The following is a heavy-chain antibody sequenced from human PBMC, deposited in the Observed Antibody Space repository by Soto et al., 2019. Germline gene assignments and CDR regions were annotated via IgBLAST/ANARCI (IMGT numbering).Heavy chain of an antibody. V-gene: IGHV4-31*03. J-gene: IGHJ5*02. CDR1: GGSISSGGYY. CDR3: ARYQAGADFRYNWFDP. D-gene: IGHD6-13*01. Sequence: SETLSLTCTVSGGSISSGGYYWSWIRQHPGKGLEWIGYIYYSGSTYYNPSLKSRVTISVDTSKNQFSLKLSSVTAADTAVYYCARYQAGADFRYNWFDPWGQGTLVTVSS. CDR2: IYYSGST.